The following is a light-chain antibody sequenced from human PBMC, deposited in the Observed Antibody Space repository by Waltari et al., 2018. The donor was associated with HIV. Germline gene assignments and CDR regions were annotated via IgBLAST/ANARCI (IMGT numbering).Light chain of an antibody. CDR3: SSYTGSSTLYV. J-gene: IGLJ1*01. CDR2: EVS. CDR1: SSDVGLYNY. V-gene: IGLV2-14*01. Sequence: QSALTQPASVSGSPGQSITISCTGTSSDVGLYNYVSWYQQHPGKAPKLMIYEVSNRPSGVSNRFSGSQSGNTASLTISGLQAEDEADYYCSSYTGSSTLYVFGTGTKVTVL.